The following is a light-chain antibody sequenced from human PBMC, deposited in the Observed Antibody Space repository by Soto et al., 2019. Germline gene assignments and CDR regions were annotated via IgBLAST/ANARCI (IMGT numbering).Light chain of an antibody. CDR3: TSYAGSNNLI. J-gene: IGLJ2*01. CDR2: EVS. V-gene: IGLV2-8*01. CDR1: SSDIGGYNY. Sequence: QSALTQPPSASGSPGQSVTISCTGTSSDIGGYNYVSWYQQLPGKAPQFIIYEVSKRPSGVPDRFSGSKSGNTASLTVSGPQAEDEADYYCTSYAGSNNLIFGGGTKLTVL.